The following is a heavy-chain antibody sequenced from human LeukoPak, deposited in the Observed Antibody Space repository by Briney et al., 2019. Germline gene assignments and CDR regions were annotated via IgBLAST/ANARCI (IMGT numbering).Heavy chain of an antibody. Sequence: GGSLRLSCAASGFTFSSYAMSWVRQAPGKGLEWVAVIWYDGSNKYYADSVKGRFTISRDNSKNTLYLQMNSLRAEDTAVYYCARDYYDSSGYYYDRFDYWGQGTLVTVSS. D-gene: IGHD3-22*01. CDR3: ARDYYDSSGYYYDRFDY. J-gene: IGHJ4*02. CDR1: GFTFSSYA. CDR2: IWYDGSNK. V-gene: IGHV3-33*08.